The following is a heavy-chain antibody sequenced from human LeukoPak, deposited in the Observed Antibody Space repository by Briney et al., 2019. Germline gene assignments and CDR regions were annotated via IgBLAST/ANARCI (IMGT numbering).Heavy chain of an antibody. D-gene: IGHD4-17*01. Sequence: GGSLRLSCAASGFTFSSYSMNWVRQAPGKGLEWVSSISSSSSYIYYADSVKGRFTISRDNAKNSLYLQMNSLRAEDTAVYYCARVHPKSYGDYEPFPPNYWGQGTLVTVSS. J-gene: IGHJ4*02. CDR1: GFTFSSYS. CDR2: ISSSSSYI. V-gene: IGHV3-21*01. CDR3: ARVHPKSYGDYEPFPPNY.